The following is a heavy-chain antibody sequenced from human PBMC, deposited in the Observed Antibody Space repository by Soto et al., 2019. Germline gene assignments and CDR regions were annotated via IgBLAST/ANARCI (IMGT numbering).Heavy chain of an antibody. J-gene: IGHJ4*02. V-gene: IGHV3-74*01. CDR3: VRTSLVVAAATREDY. CDR2: INSDGSST. CDR1: GVTFSSHW. D-gene: IGHD2-15*01. Sequence: EVQLVESGGGLVQPGGSLRLSCAASGVTFSSHWMHWVRQAPGKGLVWVSRINSDGSSTSYADSVKGRFTISRDNAKNTLYLQMNSLRAEDTAVYYCVRTSLVVAAATREDYWGQGTLVTVSS.